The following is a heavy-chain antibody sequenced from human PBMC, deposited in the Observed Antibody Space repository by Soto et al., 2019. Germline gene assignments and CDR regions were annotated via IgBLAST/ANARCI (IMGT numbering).Heavy chain of an antibody. J-gene: IGHJ3*02. V-gene: IGHV4-31*03. CDR2: IYYSGST. Sequence: QMQLQESGPGLVKPSQTLSLTCTVSGDSISSGGYYWSWIRQHPGKGLEWIGYIYYSGSTYYNPSLKSRVTTSVDTSKNQFSLKLSSVTAADTAVYYCARDPGSGSPYDAFDIWGQGTMVTVSS. CDR3: ARDPGSGSPYDAFDI. D-gene: IGHD3-10*01. CDR1: GDSISSGGYY.